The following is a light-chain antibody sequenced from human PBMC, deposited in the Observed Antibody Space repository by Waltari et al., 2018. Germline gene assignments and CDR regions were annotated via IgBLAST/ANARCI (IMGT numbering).Light chain of an antibody. V-gene: IGKV3-11*01. Sequence: DIVLTQSPATLSLSPGERAILPCRASQSISGYLVWYQQRPGQAPKLRIYDASNRATGIPARFSGSGSGTDFTLTISSLEAEDFAVYYCQQRSNWPITFGQGTRLEIK. CDR3: QQRSNWPIT. J-gene: IGKJ5*01. CDR2: DAS. CDR1: QSISGY.